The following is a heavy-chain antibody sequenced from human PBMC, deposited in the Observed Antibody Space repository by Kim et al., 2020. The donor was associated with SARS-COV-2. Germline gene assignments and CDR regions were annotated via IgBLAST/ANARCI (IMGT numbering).Heavy chain of an antibody. Sequence: SVKVSCKASGGTFSSYAISWVRQAPGQGLEWMGGIIPIFGTANYAQKFQGRVTITADKSTSTAYMELSSLRSEDTAVYYCARGLLGYCSGGSCYSKDFDYWGQGTLVTVSP. CDR3: ARGLLGYCSGGSCYSKDFDY. CDR2: IIPIFGTA. V-gene: IGHV1-69*06. J-gene: IGHJ4*02. D-gene: IGHD2-15*01. CDR1: GGTFSSYA.